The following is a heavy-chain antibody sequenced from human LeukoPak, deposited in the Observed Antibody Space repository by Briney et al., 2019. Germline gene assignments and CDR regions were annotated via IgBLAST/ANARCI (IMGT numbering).Heavy chain of an antibody. J-gene: IGHJ3*02. CDR1: GGSISSSSYY. Sequence: SETLSLTCTVSGGSISSSSYYWGWIRQPPGKGLEWIGYIYYSGSTNYNPSLKSRVTISVDTSKNQFSLKLSSVTAADTAVYYCARVLDGGDAFDIWGQGTVVTVSS. D-gene: IGHD2-15*01. V-gene: IGHV4-61*05. CDR2: IYYSGST. CDR3: ARVLDGGDAFDI.